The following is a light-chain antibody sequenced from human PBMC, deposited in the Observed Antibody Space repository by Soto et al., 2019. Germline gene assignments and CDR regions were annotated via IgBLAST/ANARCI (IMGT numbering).Light chain of an antibody. CDR1: QSVSSSY. V-gene: IGKV3-20*01. Sequence: EIVLTQSPGTLSLSPGERATLSCRASQSVSSSYLAWYQQKPGQAPRLLIYGASSRATGIPDRFSGSGSGTDFTLAISRLEPEDFAVYYCQQYGSSPPVTFGGGTEV. J-gene: IGKJ4*01. CDR2: GAS. CDR3: QQYGSSPPVT.